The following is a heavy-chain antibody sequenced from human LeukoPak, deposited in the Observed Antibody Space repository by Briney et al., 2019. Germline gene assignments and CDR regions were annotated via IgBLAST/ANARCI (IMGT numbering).Heavy chain of an antibody. Sequence: PGGSLRLSCAASGFTFSSYWMHWVRQAPGKGLVWVSRINSDGSSTSYADSVKGRFTISRDNAKNTLYLQMNSLRAEATAVYYCGSYLTLNSAGHRYGDQGPLVTVSS. D-gene: IGHD6-13*01. J-gene: IGHJ4*02. CDR2: INSDGSST. V-gene: IGHV3-74*01. CDR1: GFTFSSYW. CDR3: GSYLTLNSAGHRY.